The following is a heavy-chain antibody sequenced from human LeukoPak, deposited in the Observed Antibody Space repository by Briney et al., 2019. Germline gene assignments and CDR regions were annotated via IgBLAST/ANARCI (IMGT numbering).Heavy chain of an antibody. D-gene: IGHD3-10*01. CDR2: IRYDGSKK. CDR3: ARGTMVRGVILIYFDY. Sequence: PGGSLRLSCVASGFTFSRFGMHWVRQAPGKGLEWVAFIRYDGSKKYYADSVKGRFTFSRDNSKNTLYLQMNSLRADDTAVYYCARGTMVRGVILIYFDYWGQGTLVTVSS. CDR1: GFTFSRFG. V-gene: IGHV3-30*02. J-gene: IGHJ4*02.